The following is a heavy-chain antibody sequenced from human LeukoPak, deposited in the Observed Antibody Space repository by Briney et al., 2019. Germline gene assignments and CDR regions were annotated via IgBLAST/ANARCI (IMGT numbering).Heavy chain of an antibody. Sequence: GGSLRLSCAASGFTFSSYEMNWVRQAPGKGLEWVSYISSSGSTIYYADSVKGRFTISRDHAKNSLYLQMNSLRAEDTALYYCARDYFGSPSALDYWGQGTLVTVSS. V-gene: IGHV3-48*03. CDR2: ISSSGSTI. CDR1: GFTFSSYE. D-gene: IGHD1-26*01. CDR3: ARDYFGSPSALDY. J-gene: IGHJ4*02.